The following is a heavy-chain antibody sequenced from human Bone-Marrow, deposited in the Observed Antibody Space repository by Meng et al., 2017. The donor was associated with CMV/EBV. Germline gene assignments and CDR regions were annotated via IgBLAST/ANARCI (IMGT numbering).Heavy chain of an antibody. CDR2: IYPGDSDT. J-gene: IGHJ3*02. CDR1: GYSFTRYW. CDR3: ARPDSWPRGAIDI. D-gene: IGHD2-21*01. V-gene: IGHV5-51*01. Sequence: GESLKISCKGSGYSFTRYWIGWVRQMPGKGLEWIGIIYPGDSDTRYSPSFQGQVTISADKSISTAYLQLSSLKASDTAMYYCARPDSWPRGAIDIWGQGTMVTVSS.